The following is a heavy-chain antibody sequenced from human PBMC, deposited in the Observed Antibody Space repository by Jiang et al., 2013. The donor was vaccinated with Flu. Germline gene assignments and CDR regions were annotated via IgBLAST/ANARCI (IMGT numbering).Heavy chain of an antibody. D-gene: IGHD3-22*01. CDR2: IYYSGST. CDR1: GGSVSSGSYY. CDR3: ARSSLTMIVVGGMDV. J-gene: IGHJ6*02. Sequence: CSVSGGSVSSGSYYWSWIRQPPGKGLEWIGYIYYSGSTNHNPSLKSRVTISVDTSKNQFSLKLSSVTAADTAVFYCARSSLTMIVVGGMDVWGQGTTVTVSS. V-gene: IGHV4-61*01.